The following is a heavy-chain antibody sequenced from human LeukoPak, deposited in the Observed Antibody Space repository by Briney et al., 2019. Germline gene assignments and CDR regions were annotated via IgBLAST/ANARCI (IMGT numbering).Heavy chain of an antibody. CDR2: IYYSGST. D-gene: IGHD6-19*01. CDR3: TRSSGWRSSLAY. Sequence: ETLSLTCTVSGGSISTYHWSWIRQPPGKGLEWIGYIYYSGSTNYNPSLKSRVTISVDTSKNQFSLKLSSVTAADTAVYYCTRSSGWRSSLAYWGQGTLVTVSS. J-gene: IGHJ4*02. V-gene: IGHV4-59*08. CDR1: GGSISTYH.